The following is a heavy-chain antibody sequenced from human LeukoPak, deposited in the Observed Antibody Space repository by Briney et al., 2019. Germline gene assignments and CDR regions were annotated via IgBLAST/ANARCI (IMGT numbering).Heavy chain of an antibody. CDR3: ARGPDHGGSYYHD. J-gene: IGHJ4*02. CDR2: INRDESVT. V-gene: IGHV3-74*01. CDR1: GFTLSKYW. Sequence: GGSLRLSCAASGFTLSKYWMYWIRQAPGKGLVWVSRINRDESVTEYADSVKGRFTISRDNAKNTLFLQMSSLRVEDTAVYYCARGPDHGGSYYHDWGQGTPVTVSS. D-gene: IGHD1-26*01.